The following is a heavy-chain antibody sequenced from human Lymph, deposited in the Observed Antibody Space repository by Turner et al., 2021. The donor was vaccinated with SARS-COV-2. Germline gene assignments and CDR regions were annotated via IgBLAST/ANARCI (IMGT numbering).Heavy chain of an antibody. D-gene: IGHD2-15*01. J-gene: IGHJ5*02. V-gene: IGHV3-23*01. CDR1: GFTFRCYT. CDR2: ISGSGAST. CDR3: AKDGYDGIYCGGGSCYSGWFDP. Sequence: EVQLLGSGGGLVQPGGSLRLSCAASGFTFRCYTMSWVRQAPGKGLEWVSAISGSGASTYYADSVKGRFTISRDNSKNTLYLQMNSLRVEDTAVYYCAKDGYDGIYCGGGSCYSGWFDPWGQGTLVTVSS.